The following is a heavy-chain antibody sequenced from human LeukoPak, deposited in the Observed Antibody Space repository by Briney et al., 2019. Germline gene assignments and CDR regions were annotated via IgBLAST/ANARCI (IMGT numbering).Heavy chain of an antibody. Sequence: ASVKVSRKASGYTFTSYDINWVRQATGQGLEWMGWMNPNSGNTSYAQKFQGRVTMTRNTSISTAHMELCSLRSEDTAVYYCARVRGTMVRGVIYYWGQGTLVTVSS. CDR1: GYTFTSYD. CDR2: MNPNSGNT. D-gene: IGHD3-10*01. CDR3: ARVRGTMVRGVIYY. V-gene: IGHV1-8*01. J-gene: IGHJ4*02.